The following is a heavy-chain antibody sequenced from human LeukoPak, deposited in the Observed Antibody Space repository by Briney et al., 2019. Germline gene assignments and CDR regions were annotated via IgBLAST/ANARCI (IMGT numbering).Heavy chain of an antibody. V-gene: IGHV4-59*01. CDR1: GGSISSYY. Sequence: KPSETLSLTCTVSGGSISSYYWSWIRQPPGKGLEWIGNIYYSGSTNYNPSLKSRVTISVDTSKNQFSLKLSSVTAADTAVYYCARDSGYYGSGSYYTLDYWGQGTLVTVSS. CDR2: IYYSGST. CDR3: ARDSGYYGSGSYYTLDY. D-gene: IGHD3-10*01. J-gene: IGHJ4*02.